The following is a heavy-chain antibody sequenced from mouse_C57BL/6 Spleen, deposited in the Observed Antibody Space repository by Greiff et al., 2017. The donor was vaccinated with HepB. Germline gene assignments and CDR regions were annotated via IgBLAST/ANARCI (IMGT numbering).Heavy chain of an antibody. CDR3: ARYGSSHFDY. V-gene: IGHV5-17*01. D-gene: IGHD1-1*01. J-gene: IGHJ2*01. CDR1: GFTFSDYG. Sequence: DVQLVESGGGLVKPGGSLKLSCAASGFTFSDYGMHWVRQAPEKGLEWVAYISSGSSTIYYADTVKGRFTISRDNAKNTLFLQMTSLRSEDTAMYYCARYGSSHFDYWGQGTTLTVSS. CDR2: ISSGSSTI.